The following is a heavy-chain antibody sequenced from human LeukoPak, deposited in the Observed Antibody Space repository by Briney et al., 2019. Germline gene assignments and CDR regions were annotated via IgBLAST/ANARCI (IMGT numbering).Heavy chain of an antibody. CDR2: IYYSGST. V-gene: IGHV4-59*01. CDR3: AGRYYYDSSGYPDY. CDR1: GGSISSYY. J-gene: IGHJ4*02. Sequence: PSETLSLTCTVSGGSISSYYWSWIRQPPGKGLEWIGYIYYSGSTNYNPSLKSRVTISVDTSKNQFSLKLSSVTAADTAVYHCAGRYYYDSSGYPDYWGQGTLVTVSS. D-gene: IGHD3-22*01.